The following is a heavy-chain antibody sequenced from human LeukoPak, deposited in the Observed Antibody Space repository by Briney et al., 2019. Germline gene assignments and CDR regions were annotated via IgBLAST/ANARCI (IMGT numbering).Heavy chain of an antibody. D-gene: IGHD6-13*01. V-gene: IGHV3-30*03. Sequence: GGSLRLSCAASGFTFSSYGMHWVRQAPGKGLEWVAVISYDGSNKYYADSVKGRFTISRDNSKNTLYLQMNSLRAEDTAVYYCHLSRSSSSRWRDYYYYGMDVWGKGTTVTVSS. CDR1: GFTFSSYG. CDR3: HLSRSSSSRWRDYYYYGMDV. CDR2: ISYDGSNK. J-gene: IGHJ6*04.